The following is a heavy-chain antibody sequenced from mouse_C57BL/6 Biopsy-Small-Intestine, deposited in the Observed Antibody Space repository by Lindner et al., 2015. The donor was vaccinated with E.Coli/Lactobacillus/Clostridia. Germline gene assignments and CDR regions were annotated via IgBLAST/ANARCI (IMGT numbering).Heavy chain of an antibody. V-gene: IGHV14-4*01. CDR2: IDPENGDT. CDR3: ARLGPYYSNYGY. CDR1: GFNIKDDY. J-gene: IGHJ2*01. D-gene: IGHD2-5*01. Sequence: VQLQESGAELVRPGASVKLSCTASGFNIKDDYMHWVKQRPEQGLEWIGWIDPENGDTEYASKFQGKATITADTSSNTAYLQLSSLTSEDTAVYYCARLGPYYSNYGYWGQGTTLTVSS.